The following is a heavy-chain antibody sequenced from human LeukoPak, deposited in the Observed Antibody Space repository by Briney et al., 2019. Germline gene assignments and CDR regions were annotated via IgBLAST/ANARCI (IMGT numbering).Heavy chain of an antibody. V-gene: IGHV4-39*01. CDR1: GDSISSSWYY. CDR3: ARQLEMAIIADYFDY. Sequence: SETLSLTCAVSGDSISSSWYYWGWLRQPPGKGLEWIGSIFYSGSSYYNPSLKSRVTISVDTSKNQFSLKLSSVTAADTAVYYCARQLEMAIIADYFDYWGQGTLVTVSS. D-gene: IGHD5-24*01. CDR2: IFYSGSS. J-gene: IGHJ4*02.